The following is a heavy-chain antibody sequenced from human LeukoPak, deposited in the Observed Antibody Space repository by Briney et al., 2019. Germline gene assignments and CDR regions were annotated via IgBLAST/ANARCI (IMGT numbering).Heavy chain of an antibody. V-gene: IGHV5-51*01. J-gene: IGHJ4*02. CDR3: ARLSAVPRGEFDY. CDR2: IYPGDSDT. D-gene: IGHD3-16*01. CDR1: GYSFTSYG. Sequence: GESLKISGKGSGYSFTSYGIGWVRQMPGKGREWMGIIYPGDSDTRYSPSFQGQVTISADKSISTASLQWSSLKASDTAMYYCARLSAVPRGEFDYWGQGTLVTVSS.